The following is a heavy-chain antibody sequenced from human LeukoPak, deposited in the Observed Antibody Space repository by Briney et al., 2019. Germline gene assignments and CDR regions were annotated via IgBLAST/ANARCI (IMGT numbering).Heavy chain of an antibody. CDR2: INHSGST. D-gene: IGHD4-23*01. Sequence: SETLSLTCAVYGVSFSGYYWSWIRQPPGKGLEWIGEINHSGSTNYNPSLKSRVTISVDTSKNQFSLKLSSVTAADTAVYYCARGGGAQFDPWGQGTLVTVSS. CDR3: ARGGGAQFDP. V-gene: IGHV4-34*01. J-gene: IGHJ5*02. CDR1: GVSFSGYY.